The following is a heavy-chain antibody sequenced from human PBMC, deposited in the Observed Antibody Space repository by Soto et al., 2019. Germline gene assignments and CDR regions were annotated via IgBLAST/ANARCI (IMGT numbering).Heavy chain of an antibody. J-gene: IGHJ4*02. CDR2: ISGGGDST. Sequence: PGGSLRLSCAASGFTFSRHAMSWVRQAPGKGLEWVSAISGGGDSTWSADSVKGRFTISRDNSKNTLYLQMNSLRADDTALYYCVKGSASVRPYYFDFWGQGTLVTSPQ. V-gene: IGHV3-23*01. CDR3: VKGSASVRPYYFDF. D-gene: IGHD6-6*01. CDR1: GFTFSRHA.